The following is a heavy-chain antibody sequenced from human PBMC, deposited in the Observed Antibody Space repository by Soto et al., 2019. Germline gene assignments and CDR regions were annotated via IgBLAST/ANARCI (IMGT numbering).Heavy chain of an antibody. D-gene: IGHD6-13*01. V-gene: IGHV3-21*01. CDR2: ISSSSSYI. CDR1: GFTFSSYS. J-gene: IGHJ6*02. Sequence: TGGSLRLSCAASGFTFSSYSMNWVRQAPGKGLEWVSSISSSSSYIYYADSVKGRFTISRDNAKNSLYLQMNSLRAEDTAVYYCAREIGIAAAGTELDYYYYGMDVWGQGTTVTVSS. CDR3: AREIGIAAAGTELDYYYYGMDV.